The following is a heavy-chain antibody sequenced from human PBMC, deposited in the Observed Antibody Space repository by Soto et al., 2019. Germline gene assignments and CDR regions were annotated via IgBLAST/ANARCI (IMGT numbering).Heavy chain of an antibody. CDR2: IKQDGSEN. J-gene: IGHJ5*02. CDR1: GFTFSSYW. V-gene: IGHV3-7*01. D-gene: IGHD3-16*01. Sequence: EAQLVESGGGLVQPGGSLRVSCAVSGFTFSSYWMSWVRQAPGKGLEWVAKIKQDGSENDYVDSVKGRFTISRDNANNSLVLHMYSLRADYKAVYLCARGGRDAYIWVDPLGQGTLGTCSA. CDR3: ARGGRDAYIWVDP.